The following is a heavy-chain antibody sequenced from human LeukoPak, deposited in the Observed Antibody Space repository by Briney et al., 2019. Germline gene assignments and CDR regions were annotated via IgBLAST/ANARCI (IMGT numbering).Heavy chain of an antibody. CDR2: ISAYNGNT. V-gene: IGHV1-18*01. CDR3: ARDGRGIVQNWFDP. J-gene: IGHJ5*02. D-gene: IGHD1-26*01. CDR1: GYTFTSYG. Sequence: ASVKVSCKASGYTFTSYGISWVRQAPGQGLEWMGWISAYNGNTNYAQKLQGRVTMTTDTPTSTAYMELRSLRSDDTAVYYCARDGRGIVQNWFDPWGQGTLVTVSS.